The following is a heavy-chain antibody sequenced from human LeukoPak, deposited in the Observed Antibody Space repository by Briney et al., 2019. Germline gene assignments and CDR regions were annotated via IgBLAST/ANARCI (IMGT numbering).Heavy chain of an antibody. CDR1: GFTFSSYG. V-gene: IGHV3-33*01. CDR2: IWYDGSNK. D-gene: IGHD6-19*01. Sequence: PGGSLRLSCAASGFTFSSYGMHWVRQAPGKGLEWVAVIWYDGSNKYYADSVKGRFTISRDNSKNTLYLQMNSLRAEDTAVYYCASLIAVAQAWGQGTLVTVSS. J-gene: IGHJ4*02. CDR3: ASLIAVAQA.